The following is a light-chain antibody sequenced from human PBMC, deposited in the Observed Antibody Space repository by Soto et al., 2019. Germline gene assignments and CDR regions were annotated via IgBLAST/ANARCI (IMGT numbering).Light chain of an antibody. V-gene: IGKV3-11*01. J-gene: IGKJ3*01. CDR3: QQRSNWPPFT. Sequence: EMVLTQSPATLSLSPGERATLSCRASQSVSSYLAWYQQKPGQAPRLLIYDASNRATGIPARFSGSGSGTDFTLTISSLEPEDFEVYYFQQRSNWPPFTFGPGTKVYIK. CDR1: QSVSSY. CDR2: DAS.